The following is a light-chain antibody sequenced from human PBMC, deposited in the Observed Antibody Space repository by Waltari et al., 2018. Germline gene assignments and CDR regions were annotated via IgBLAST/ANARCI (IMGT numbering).Light chain of an antibody. J-gene: IGKJ2*01. V-gene: IGKV3-15*01. CDR1: QSVSRN. CDR3: QQYNNWPYT. Sequence: EILMTQSPATLSVSPGARATLSCRASQSVSRNLAWYQQKPGQAPRLLIYGASTRATGIPARFSGSGSGTEFTLTISSLQSEDFAVYYCQQYNNWPYTFGQGTKLEIK. CDR2: GAS.